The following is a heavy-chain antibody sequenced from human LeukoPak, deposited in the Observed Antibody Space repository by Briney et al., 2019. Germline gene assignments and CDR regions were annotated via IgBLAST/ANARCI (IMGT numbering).Heavy chain of an antibody. V-gene: IGHV4-61*02. J-gene: IGHJ3*02. Sequence: SETLSLTCTVSGGSISSGSYYWSWIRQPAGKGLEWIGRIYTSGSTNYNPTLKSRVTISVDTSKNQFSLKLSSVTAADTAVYYCARDWGPGGFDIWGQGTMVTVSS. CDR1: GGSISSGSYY. D-gene: IGHD3-16*01. CDR2: IYTSGST. CDR3: ARDWGPGGFDI.